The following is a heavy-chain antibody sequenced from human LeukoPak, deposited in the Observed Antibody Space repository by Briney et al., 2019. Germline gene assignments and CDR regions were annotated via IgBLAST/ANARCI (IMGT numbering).Heavy chain of an antibody. V-gene: IGHV1-18*01. CDR1: GYTFTSYG. CDR2: ISGNNGNT. Sequence: GASVKVSCKTSGYTFTSYGISWVRQAPGQGLEWMGWISGNNGNTNYAQKIQGRVTMTTDTSTSTVYMELRSLRSDDTALYYCARDIGYFVMSYYMDVWGKGTTVTVSS. J-gene: IGHJ6*03. D-gene: IGHD5-18*01. CDR3: ARDIGYFVMSYYMDV.